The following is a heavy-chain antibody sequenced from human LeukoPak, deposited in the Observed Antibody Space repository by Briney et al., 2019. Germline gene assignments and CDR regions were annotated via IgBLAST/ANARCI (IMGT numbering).Heavy chain of an antibody. CDR3: ARVAEQLDPFYYYYYMDV. V-gene: IGHV3-7*01. CDR2: IKQDGSEK. J-gene: IGHJ6*03. D-gene: IGHD6-13*01. Sequence: GGSLRLSCAASGFTFSSYWMSWVRQAPGKGLEWVANIKQDGSEKYYVDSVKGRFTISRDNAKDSLYLQMNSLRAKDTAVYYCARVAEQLDPFYYYYYMDVWGKGTTVTVSS. CDR1: GFTFSSYW.